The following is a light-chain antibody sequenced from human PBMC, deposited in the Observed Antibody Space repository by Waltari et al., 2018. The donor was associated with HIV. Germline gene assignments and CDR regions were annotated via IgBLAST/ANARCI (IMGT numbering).Light chain of an antibody. CDR3: KTRDRSGNLYV. CDR1: NLSTYY. V-gene: IGLV3-19*01. J-gene: IGLJ1*01. CDR2: GKN. Sequence: SSELTQDPAVSVALGQTVKITCQGDNLSTYYARWYQQKPGQAPVLVSYGKNKRPPEITDRFSSSASRNTASLTITGAQAEDEADYYCKTRDRSGNLYVFGTGTTVTVL.